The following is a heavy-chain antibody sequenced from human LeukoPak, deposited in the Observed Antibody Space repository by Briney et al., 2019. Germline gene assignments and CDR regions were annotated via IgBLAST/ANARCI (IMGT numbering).Heavy chain of an antibody. CDR2: IYYSGST. CDR1: GGSISSGGYY. CDR3: ARDLSVISAKGSAFDI. V-gene: IGHV4-31*03. J-gene: IGHJ3*02. Sequence: SETLSLTCTVSGGSISSGGYYWSWIRQHPGTGLEWLGYIYYSGSTYYNPSLKSRVTISVDTSKNQFSLKLSSVTAADTAVYYCARDLSVISAKGSAFDIWGQGTMVTVSS. D-gene: IGHD4-11*01.